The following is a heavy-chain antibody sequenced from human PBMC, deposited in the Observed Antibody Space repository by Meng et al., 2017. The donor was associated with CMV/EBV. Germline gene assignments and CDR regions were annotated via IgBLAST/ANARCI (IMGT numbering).Heavy chain of an antibody. J-gene: IGHJ5*02. Sequence: SQTLSLTCAVYGGSFSGYYWSWIRQPPGKGLEWIGEINHSGSTNYNPSLKSRVTISVDTSKNQFSLKLSSVTAADTAVYYCARATTIVVVPAATVGWFDPWGQGTLVIVSS. D-gene: IGHD2-2*01. CDR1: GGSFSGYY. CDR3: ARATTIVVVPAATVGWFDP. V-gene: IGHV4-34*01. CDR2: INHSGST.